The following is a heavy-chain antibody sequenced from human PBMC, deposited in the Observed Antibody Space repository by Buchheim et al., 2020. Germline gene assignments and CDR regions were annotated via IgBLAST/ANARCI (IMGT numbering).Heavy chain of an antibody. CDR3: VRGDLHC. CDR1: GFTFSSHW. Sequence: EVQLVESGGGLVQPGGSLRLSCAASGFTFSSHWMSWVRQVPGKGLEWVATMKQDGSEKFYVDSVKGRFTISRDNAKSSLYLQMNSLRAEDTALYYCVRGDLHCCGQGTL. V-gene: IGHV3-7*01. D-gene: IGHD2-21*01. CDR2: MKQDGSEK. J-gene: IGHJ4*02.